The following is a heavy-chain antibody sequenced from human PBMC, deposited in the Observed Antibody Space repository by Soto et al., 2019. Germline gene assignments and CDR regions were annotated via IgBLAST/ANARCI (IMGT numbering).Heavy chain of an antibody. V-gene: IGHV1-69*12. Sequence: QVQLVQSGAEVKNPGSWVKASCKASETPFPTFLLSWVQKAPGQGLEWMGGIIPTIGTTNYAQRFQGRITITGDESTGTAYMELSSLKSEDTAVYYCARDLGSGYDPGDYWGQGTLVTVSS. CDR3: ARDLGSGYDPGDY. J-gene: IGHJ4*02. CDR2: IIPTIGTT. CDR1: ETPFPTFL. D-gene: IGHD5-12*01.